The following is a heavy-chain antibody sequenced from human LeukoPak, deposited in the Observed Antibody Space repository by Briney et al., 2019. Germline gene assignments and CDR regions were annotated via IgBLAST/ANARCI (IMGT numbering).Heavy chain of an antibody. V-gene: IGHV3-74*01. CDR3: ARGIFDEGLD. CDR2: INSDGSST. Sequence: GGSLRLSCAASGFTFSNYWMHWVRQAPGKGPVWVSRINSDGSSTSYADSVKGRFNISRDNAKNTLYLQMSSLRAEDTAVYYCARGIFDEGLDWGQGTLVTVSS. CDR1: GFTFSNYW. D-gene: IGHD3-9*01. J-gene: IGHJ4*02.